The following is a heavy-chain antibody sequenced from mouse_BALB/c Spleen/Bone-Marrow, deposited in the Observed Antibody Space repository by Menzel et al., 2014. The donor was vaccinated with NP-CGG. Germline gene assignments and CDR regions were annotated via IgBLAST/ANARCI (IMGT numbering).Heavy chain of an antibody. CDR1: GYSITSGYT. CDR3: AITTVVNAMDY. D-gene: IGHD1-1*01. Sequence: EVKLQESGSDLVKPSQSLSLTCTVTGYSITSGYTWHWIRQFPGNTLEWMGYIHYSGTTNYNPSLKSRISITRDTSKNQFFLQLNSVTTEDTATYYCAITTVVNAMDYWGQGTSVTVSS. CDR2: IHYSGTT. V-gene: IGHV3-1*02. J-gene: IGHJ4*01.